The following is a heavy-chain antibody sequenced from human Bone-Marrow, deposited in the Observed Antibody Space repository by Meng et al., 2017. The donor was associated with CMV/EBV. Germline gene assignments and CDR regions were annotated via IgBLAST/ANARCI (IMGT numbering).Heavy chain of an antibody. CDR2: ISGSGGST. V-gene: IGHV3-23*01. D-gene: IGHD1-26*01. CDR3: AKGPHLVGATDPFYY. J-gene: IGHJ4*02. Sequence: GGSLRLSCAASGFTFSSYAMSWVRQAPGKGLEWVSAISGSGGSTYYADSVKGRFTISRDNSKNTLYLQMNSLRAEDTAVYYCAKGPHLVGATDPFYYWGQGTLVTVSS. CDR1: GFTFSSYA.